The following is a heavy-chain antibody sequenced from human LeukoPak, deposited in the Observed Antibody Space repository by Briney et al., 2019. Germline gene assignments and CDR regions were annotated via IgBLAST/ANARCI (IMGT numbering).Heavy chain of an antibody. CDR1: GGSISNYW. D-gene: IGHD6-13*01. Sequence: SESLSLTCTVSGGSISNYWWSWIRQPPGKGLEWIGYVFDSGGTNYNPSLKSRVTISVDTSKKQFSLKLSSVTAADTAVYYCARGYSSSWNYFDYWGQGTLVTVSS. V-gene: IGHV4-59*01. CDR3: ARGYSSSWNYFDY. J-gene: IGHJ4*02. CDR2: VFDSGGT.